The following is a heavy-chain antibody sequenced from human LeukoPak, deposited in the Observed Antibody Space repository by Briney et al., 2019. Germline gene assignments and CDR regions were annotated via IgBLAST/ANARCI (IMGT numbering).Heavy chain of an antibody. V-gene: IGHV3-15*01. CDR1: GFTLSNAW. J-gene: IGHJ4*02. CDR2: IKSKTDGGTT. D-gene: IGHD1-1*01. CDR3: TTCEPTPTTEEGYYFDY. Sequence: GGSLRLSCAASGFTLSNAWMSWVRQAPGKGLEWVGRIKSKTDGGTTDYAAPVKGRFTISRDDSKNTLYLQMNSLKTEDTAVYYCTTCEPTPTTEEGYYFDYWGQGTLVTVSS.